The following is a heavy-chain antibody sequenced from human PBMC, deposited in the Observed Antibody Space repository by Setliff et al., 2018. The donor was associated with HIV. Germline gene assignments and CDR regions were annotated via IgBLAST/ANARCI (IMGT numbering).Heavy chain of an antibody. CDR1: GYTFTKYD. CDR3: ARDGYYYDGSAYSTFDY. Sequence: GASVKVSCKASGYTFTKYDINWVRQATGQGLEWMGWMNPNSGNAEYAQRFQGRVTLTRNTSISTAYMELRSLRSDDTAVYYCARDGYYYDGSAYSTFDYWGQGTLVTVSS. V-gene: IGHV1-8*03. CDR2: MNPNSGNA. J-gene: IGHJ4*02. D-gene: IGHD3-22*01.